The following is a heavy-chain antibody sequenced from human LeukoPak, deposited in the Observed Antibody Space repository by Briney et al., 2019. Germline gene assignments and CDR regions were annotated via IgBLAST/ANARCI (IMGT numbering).Heavy chain of an antibody. Sequence: SETLSLTCAVYGGSFSGYYWSWIRQPPGKGLEWIGEINHSGSTNYNPSLKSRVTISVDTSKNQFSLKLSSVTAADTAVYYCARGTYYYDSSGYYYVLVAGRFGPSDAFDIWGQGTMVTVSS. CDR3: ARGTYYYDSSGYYYVLVAGRFGPSDAFDI. V-gene: IGHV4-34*01. CDR2: INHSGST. J-gene: IGHJ3*02. D-gene: IGHD3-22*01. CDR1: GGSFSGYY.